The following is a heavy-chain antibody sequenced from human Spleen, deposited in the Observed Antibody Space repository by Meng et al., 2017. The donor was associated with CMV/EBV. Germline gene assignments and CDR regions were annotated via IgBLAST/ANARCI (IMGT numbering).Heavy chain of an antibody. CDR2: IRYDGSNK. D-gene: IGHD3-22*01. V-gene: IGHV3-30*02. CDR1: GFTFRSYA. Sequence: GESLKISCAASGFTFRSYAMSWVRQAPGKGLEWVAFIRYDGSNKYYADSVKGRFTISRDNSKNTLYLQMNSLRAEDTAVYYCAKDPGLRGSYYYESSGFDYWGQGTLVTVSS. CDR3: AKDPGLRGSYYYESSGFDY. J-gene: IGHJ4*02.